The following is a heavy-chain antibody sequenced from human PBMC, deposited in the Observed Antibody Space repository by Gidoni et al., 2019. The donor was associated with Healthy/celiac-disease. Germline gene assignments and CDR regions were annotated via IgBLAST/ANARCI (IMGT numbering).Heavy chain of an antibody. CDR1: GFTFSSYA. CDR2: ISGSGGST. CDR3: AKEIAVAYWYFDL. Sequence: EVQLLESGGGLVQPGGSLRLSCAASGFTFSSYAISWVRQAPGKGLEWVSAISGSGGSTYYADSVKGRFTISRDNSKNTLNLQMNSLRAEDTAVYYCAKEIAVAYWYFDLWGRGTLVTVSS. J-gene: IGHJ2*01. D-gene: IGHD6-19*01. V-gene: IGHV3-23*01.